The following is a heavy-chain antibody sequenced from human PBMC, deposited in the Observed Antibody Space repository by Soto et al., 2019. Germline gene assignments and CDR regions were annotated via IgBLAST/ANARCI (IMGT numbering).Heavy chain of an antibody. D-gene: IGHD3-22*01. V-gene: IGHV3-23*01. CDR2: ISGGGNDR. CDR1: GFPVSSYA. CDR3: ARSLFMVAPDSEPFDY. J-gene: IGHJ4*02. Sequence: PGGSLRLSCAASGFPVSSYAMSWVRQTPEGGLEWVAAISGGGNDRYYADFVQGRFTFSRDNSRNILYLHMNSLRADDTAMYFRARSLFMVAPDSEPFDYWGQGTLVTVSS.